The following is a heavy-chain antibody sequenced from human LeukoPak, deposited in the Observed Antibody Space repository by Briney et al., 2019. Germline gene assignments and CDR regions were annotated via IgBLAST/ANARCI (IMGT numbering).Heavy chain of an antibody. D-gene: IGHD2-2*01. V-gene: IGHV3-23*01. CDR1: GFTFSSYS. CDR3: AKREDIVVVPAAILLSPIDY. Sequence: GGSLRLSCAASGFTFSSYSMNWVRQAPGKGLEWVSAISGSGGSTYYADSVKGRFTISRDNSKNTLYLQMNSLRAEDTAVYYCAKREDIVVVPAAILLSPIDYWGQGTLVTVSS. J-gene: IGHJ4*02. CDR2: ISGSGGST.